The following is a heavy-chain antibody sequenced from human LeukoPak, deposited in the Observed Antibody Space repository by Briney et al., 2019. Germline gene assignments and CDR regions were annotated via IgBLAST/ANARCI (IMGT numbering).Heavy chain of an antibody. J-gene: IGHJ4*02. V-gene: IGHV1-58*02. CDR3: AAVLTYYYDSSGYYDY. Sequence: SVKVSCKATGFTFTSSAMQWVRQARGQRLEWIGWIVVGSGNTNYAQKFQERVTITRDMSTSTAYMELSSLRSEDTAVYYCAAVLTYYYDSSGYYDYWGQGTLVTVSS. D-gene: IGHD3-22*01. CDR1: GFTFTSSA. CDR2: IVVGSGNT.